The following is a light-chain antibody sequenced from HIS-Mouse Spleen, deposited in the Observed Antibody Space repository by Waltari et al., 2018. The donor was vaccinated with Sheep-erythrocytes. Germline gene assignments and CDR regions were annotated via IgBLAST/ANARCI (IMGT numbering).Light chain of an antibody. CDR1: QSVSSN. CDR2: GAS. J-gene: IGKJ2*01. Sequence: EIVMTQSPATLSVSPGERATLSCRASQSVSSNLAWYQQKPGQAPRLLTYGASTRATRIPARFSGSGSGTEFTLTISSLQSEDFAVYYCQQYNNWPPYTFGQGTKLEIK. CDR3: QQYNNWPPYT. V-gene: IGKV3-15*01.